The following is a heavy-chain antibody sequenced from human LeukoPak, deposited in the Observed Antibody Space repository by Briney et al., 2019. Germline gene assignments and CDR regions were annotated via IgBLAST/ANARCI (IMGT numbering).Heavy chain of an antibody. J-gene: IGHJ5*02. CDR3: ARGCLVVVVAATPESWFDP. CDR1: GGSISSGGYY. V-gene: IGHV4-31*03. Sequence: PSETLSLTCTVSGGSISSGGYYWSWIRQHPGKGLEWIGYIYYSGSTYYNPSLKSRVTISVDTSKNQFSLKLSSVTAAGTAVYYCARGCLVVVVAATPESWFDPWGQGTLVTVSS. D-gene: IGHD2-15*01. CDR2: IYYSGST.